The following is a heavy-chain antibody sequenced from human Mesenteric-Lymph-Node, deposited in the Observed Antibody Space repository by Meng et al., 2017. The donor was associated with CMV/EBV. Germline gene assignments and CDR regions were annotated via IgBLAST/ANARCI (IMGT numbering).Heavy chain of an antibody. J-gene: IGHJ4*02. D-gene: IGHD4-23*01. CDR2: INHSGST. V-gene: IGHV4-34*01. CDR3: ARHQRWLKSEGGFNY. CDR1: GGSFSGYY. Sequence: LKRGGAGLLKPSETLSLTCAVYGGSFSGYYWSWIRQPPGKGLEWIGEINHSGSTNYNPSLKSRVAISVDTSKNQFSLKLSSVTAADTAVYYCARHQRWLKSEGGFNYWGQGTLVTVSS.